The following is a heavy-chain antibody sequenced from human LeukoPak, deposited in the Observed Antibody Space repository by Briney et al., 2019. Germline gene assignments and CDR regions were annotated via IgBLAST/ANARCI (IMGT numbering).Heavy chain of an antibody. CDR2: INSDGSGT. D-gene: IGHD3-22*01. Sequence: GGSLRLSCAASGFTFSDYWMHWVRQTPAKGLVWVSSINSDGSGTGYADSVKGRFTISRDNAKNTLFVQMNNLRAEDTAVYYCARAMRVDWYYLDYWGQGTLVTVSS. CDR3: ARAMRVDWYYLDY. J-gene: IGHJ4*02. CDR1: GFTFSDYW. V-gene: IGHV3-74*01.